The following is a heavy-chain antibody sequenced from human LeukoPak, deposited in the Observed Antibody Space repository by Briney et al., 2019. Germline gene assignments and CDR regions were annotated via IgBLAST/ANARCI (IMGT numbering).Heavy chain of an antibody. CDR1: GVTFRSCA. V-gene: IGHV3-23*01. J-gene: IGHJ4*02. D-gene: IGHD6-19*01. Sequence: GRSLRHSCATSGVTFRSCAMSSVGQAPWKRLEWVSAISGSGGSTYYADSVKGRFTISRDNSKNTLYLQMNSLRAEDTAVYYCAKDRGGSSGWYLWAFDYWGQGTLVTVSS. CDR2: ISGSGGST. CDR3: AKDRGGSSGWYLWAFDY.